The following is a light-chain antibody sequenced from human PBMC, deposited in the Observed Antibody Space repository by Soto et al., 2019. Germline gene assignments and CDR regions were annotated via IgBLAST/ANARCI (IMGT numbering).Light chain of an antibody. CDR1: QSVLYSSNNKNY. CDR2: WAS. V-gene: IGKV4-1*01. Sequence: DIVMTQSPDSLAVSLGERATINCKSSQSVLYSSNNKNYLAWYQQKPGQPPKLLIYWASTRESGVPDRFSGRGSGTDFYVTISSRQAEDVAVYYCQQYYSTPLTFGQGTKLEIK. CDR3: QQYYSTPLT. J-gene: IGKJ1*01.